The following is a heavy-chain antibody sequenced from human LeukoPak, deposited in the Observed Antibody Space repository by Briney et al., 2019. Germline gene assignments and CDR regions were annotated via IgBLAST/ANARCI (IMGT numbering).Heavy chain of an antibody. CDR2: IRSDGST. Sequence: PGGSLRLSCAASGFIVSGKYMSWVRQAPGKGLEWVSVIRSDGSTSYADSVKGRFTISRDNSKNTLYLQVNSLRAEDTAVYYCAREGSFDSSGYNDALDIWGQGTMVTVTA. CDR3: AREGSFDSSGYNDALDI. CDR1: GFIVSGKY. J-gene: IGHJ3*02. D-gene: IGHD3-22*01. V-gene: IGHV3-53*01.